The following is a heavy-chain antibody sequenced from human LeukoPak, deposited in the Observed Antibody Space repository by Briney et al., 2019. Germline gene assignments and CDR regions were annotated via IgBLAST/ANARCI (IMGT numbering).Heavy chain of an antibody. CDR2: ISGSGGST. V-gene: IGHV3-23*01. CDR1: GFTFSSYA. J-gene: IGHJ4*02. D-gene: IGHD3-10*01. CDR3: AKGTLRYHYGSGRSTYY. Sequence: GGSLRLSCAASGFTFSSYAMSWVRQAPGKGLEWVSAISGSGGSTYYADSVKGRFTISRDNSKNTLYLQMNSLRAEDTAVYYCAKGTLRYHYGSGRSTYYWGQGALVTVSS.